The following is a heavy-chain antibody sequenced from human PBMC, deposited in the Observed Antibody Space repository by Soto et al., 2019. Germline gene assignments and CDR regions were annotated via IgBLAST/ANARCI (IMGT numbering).Heavy chain of an antibody. Sequence: PGGSLRLSCAASGFTFSSYGMHWVRQAPGKGLEWVAVIWYDGSNKYYADSVKGRFTISRDNSKNTLYLQMNSLRAEDTAVYYCARSYADNYYYYGMDVWGQGTTVTV. J-gene: IGHJ6*02. CDR1: GFTFSSYG. V-gene: IGHV3-33*01. D-gene: IGHD3-16*01. CDR3: ARSYADNYYYYGMDV. CDR2: IWYDGSNK.